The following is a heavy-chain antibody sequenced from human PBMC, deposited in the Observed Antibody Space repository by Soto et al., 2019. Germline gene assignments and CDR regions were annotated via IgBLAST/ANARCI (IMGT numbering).Heavy chain of an antibody. J-gene: IGHJ6*03. CDR1: GYTFTSYG. CDR2: ISAYNGNT. Sequence: ASVKVSCKASGYTFTSYGISWVRQAPGQGLEWMGWISAYNGNTNYAQKLQGRVTMTTDTSTSTAYMGLRSRRSDDTAVYYWARAIEYCSGGSCYRYYYYYYYMDVWGKGTTVTVSS. D-gene: IGHD2-15*01. CDR3: ARAIEYCSGGSCYRYYYYYYYMDV. V-gene: IGHV1-18*01.